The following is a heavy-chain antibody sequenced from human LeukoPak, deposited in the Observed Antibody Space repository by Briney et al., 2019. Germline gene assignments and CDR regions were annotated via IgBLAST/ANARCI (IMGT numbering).Heavy chain of an antibody. V-gene: IGHV1-24*01. CDR3: ATGRACGGDCYKYYFDY. CDR2: FDPEDGET. Sequence: ASVKVSCKVSGYTLTELSMHWVRQAPGKGLEWMGGFDPEDGETIYAQKFQGRVTMTEDTSTDTAYMELSSLRSEDTAVYYCATGRACGGDCYKYYFDYWGQGTLVTVSS. CDR1: GYTLTELS. J-gene: IGHJ4*02. D-gene: IGHD2-21*02.